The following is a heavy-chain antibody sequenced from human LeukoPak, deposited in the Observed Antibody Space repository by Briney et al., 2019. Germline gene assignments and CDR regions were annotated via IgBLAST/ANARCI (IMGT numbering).Heavy chain of an antibody. D-gene: IGHD3-3*01. V-gene: IGHV1-2*02. J-gene: IGHJ4*02. CDR2: INPNSGGT. CDR3: ARDSNSSLRFLEWLIDY. Sequence: ASVKVSCKASGYTFTGYYMHWVRQAPGQGLEWMGWINPNSGGTNYAQKFQGRVTMTRDTSISTAYMELSRLRSDDTAVYYCARDSNSSLRFLEWLIDYWGQGTLVTVSS. CDR1: GYTFTGYY.